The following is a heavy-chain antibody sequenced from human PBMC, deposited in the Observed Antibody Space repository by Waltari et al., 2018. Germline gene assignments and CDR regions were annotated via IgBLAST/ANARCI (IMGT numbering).Heavy chain of an antibody. D-gene: IGHD6-13*01. J-gene: IGHJ6*02. CDR3: ARDPYIAAAGYYYYYGMDV. V-gene: IGHV1-18*01. CDR2: GNT. Sequence: GNTNYAQKLQGRVTMTTDTSTSTAYMELRSLRSDDTAVYYCARDPYIAAAGYYYYYGMDVWGQGTTVTVSS.